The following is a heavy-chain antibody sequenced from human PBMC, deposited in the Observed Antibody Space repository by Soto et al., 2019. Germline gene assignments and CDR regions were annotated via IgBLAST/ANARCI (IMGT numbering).Heavy chain of an antibody. J-gene: IGHJ6*02. D-gene: IGHD3-22*01. CDR3: AKMLDHYDSSGKRYYYYGMDV. V-gene: IGHV3-23*01. Sequence: VGSLRLSCAASGFTFSSYAMSWVRQAPGKGLEWVSAISGSGGSTYYADSVKGRFTISRDNSKNTLYLQMNSLRAEDTAVYYCAKMLDHYDSSGKRYYYYGMDVWGQGTTVTVSS. CDR1: GFTFSSYA. CDR2: ISGSGGST.